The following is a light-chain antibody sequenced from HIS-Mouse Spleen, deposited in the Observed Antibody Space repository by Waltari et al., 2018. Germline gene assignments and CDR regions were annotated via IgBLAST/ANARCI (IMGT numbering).Light chain of an antibody. J-gene: IGKJ1*01. CDR1: QSVLYSSNNTNY. CDR3: QQYYSTPWT. CDR2: WAS. V-gene: IGKV4-1*01. Sequence: DIVMTQSPDSLAVSLGERANINCKSSQSVLYSSNNTNYLAWYQQKPGQPPKLLIYWASTRESGVPDRFSGSGSGTDFTLTISSLQAEDVAVYYCQQYYSTPWTFGQGTKVEIK.